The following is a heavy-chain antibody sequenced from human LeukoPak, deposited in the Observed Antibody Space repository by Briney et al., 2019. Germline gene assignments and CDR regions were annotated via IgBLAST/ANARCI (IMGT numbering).Heavy chain of an antibody. V-gene: IGHV3-7*01. Sequence: GGSLRLSCAASGFTFSSYWMSWVRQAPGKGLEWVANIKQDGREKYYVDSVKGRFTISRDNAKNSLYLQMNSLRAEDTAVYYCARSVRCSSTSCLKPNPIMLRWFDPWGQGTLVTVSS. D-gene: IGHD2-2*01. CDR1: GFTFSSYW. CDR2: IKQDGREK. CDR3: ARSVRCSSTSCLKPNPIMLRWFDP. J-gene: IGHJ5*02.